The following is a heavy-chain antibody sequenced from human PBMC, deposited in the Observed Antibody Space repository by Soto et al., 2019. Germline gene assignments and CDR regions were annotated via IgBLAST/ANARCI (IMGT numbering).Heavy chain of an antibody. CDR2: VSPPFRTS. J-gene: IGHJ6*02. CDR1: GVSFNNNG. V-gene: IGHV1-69*01. D-gene: IGHD3-10*01. Sequence: QVQLVQSGAEVKKPGSSVKVSCKTSGVSFNNNGIGWVRQAPGHGLEWMGGVSPPFRTSNYARKFQGRISITADASTGIVNMELSSLTSEDTAQYYCARVLYYGSGSYSPYGMYVWGQGTTVTVSS. CDR3: ARVLYYGSGSYSPYGMYV.